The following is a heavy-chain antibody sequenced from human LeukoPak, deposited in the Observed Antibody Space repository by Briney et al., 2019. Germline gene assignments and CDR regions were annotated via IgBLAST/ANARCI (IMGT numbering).Heavy chain of an antibody. CDR1: GYSFTSYW. Sequence: GEALKISCKASGYSFTSYWIGWLRQMPGKGLEGMGIIDPSDSETRYTPAFQGQVPISVDKSLTTAYLQWNSLKASDTAMYYCARQTAMGRSGDYWGQGTLVTVSS. V-gene: IGHV5-51*01. CDR3: ARQTAMGRSGDY. J-gene: IGHJ4*02. D-gene: IGHD5-18*01. CDR2: IDPSDSET.